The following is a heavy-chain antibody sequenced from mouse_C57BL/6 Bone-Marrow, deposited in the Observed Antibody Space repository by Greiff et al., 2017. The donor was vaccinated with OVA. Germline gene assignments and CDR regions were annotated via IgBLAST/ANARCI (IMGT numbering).Heavy chain of an antibody. CDR2: IWSGGST. V-gene: IGHV2-2*01. Sequence: VQLQQSGPGLVQPSQSLSITCTVSGFSLTSYGVHWVRQSPGKGLEWLGVIWSGGSTDYNAAFISRLSISKDNSKSQVFFKMNSLQADDTAIYYCARNLYYGSSVEYWYFDVWGTGTTVTVSS. J-gene: IGHJ1*03. CDR1: GFSLTSYG. CDR3: ARNLYYGSSVEYWYFDV. D-gene: IGHD1-1*01.